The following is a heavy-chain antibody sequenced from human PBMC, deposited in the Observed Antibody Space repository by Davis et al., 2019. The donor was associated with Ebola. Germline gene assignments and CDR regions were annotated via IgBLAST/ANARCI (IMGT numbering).Heavy chain of an antibody. V-gene: IGHV3-73*01. J-gene: IGHJ4*02. CDR3: TSSIGYSSGWY. D-gene: IGHD6-19*01. CDR1: GFTFSSYS. CDR2: IRTKSNKYAT. Sequence: PGGSLRLSCAASGFTFSSYSMNWVRQAPGKGLEWVGRIRTKSNKYATAYAASVKGRFTVSRDDSKNTAYLQMTSLKTEDTAVYYCTSSIGYSSGWYWGQGTLVTVSS.